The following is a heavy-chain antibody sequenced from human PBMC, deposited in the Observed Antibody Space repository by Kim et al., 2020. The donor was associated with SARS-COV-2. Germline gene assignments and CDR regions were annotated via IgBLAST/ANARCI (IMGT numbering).Heavy chain of an antibody. CDR2: IFYSGST. CDR3: ARESPNVWGSYRTHGMDV. CDR1: GGSISSGSYY. Sequence: SETLSLTCTVSGGSISSGSYYWSWIRRHPGKGLEWIGYIFYSGSTYYNPSLKTRVTISVDTSKNQFSLKMTSVTAADTAVYYCARESPNVWGSYRTHGMDVWGQGTTVTVSS. V-gene: IGHV4-31*03. J-gene: IGHJ6*02. D-gene: IGHD3-16*02.